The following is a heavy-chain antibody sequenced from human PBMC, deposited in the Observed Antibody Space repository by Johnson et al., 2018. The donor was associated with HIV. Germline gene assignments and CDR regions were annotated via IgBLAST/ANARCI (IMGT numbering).Heavy chain of an antibody. D-gene: IGHD1-26*01. CDR1: GFTFSSYA. J-gene: IGHJ3*02. CDR2: ISYDGSNK. V-gene: IGHV3-30-3*01. CDR3: ARDRVGGGEWDNAFDI. Sequence: QVQLVESGGGVVQPGRSLRLSCAASGFTFSSYAMHWVRQAPGKGLAWVAVISYDGSNKYYADSVKGRFTISRDNSKNTLYLQMNSLRAEDTAVYYCARDRVGGGEWDNAFDIWGQGTMVTVSS.